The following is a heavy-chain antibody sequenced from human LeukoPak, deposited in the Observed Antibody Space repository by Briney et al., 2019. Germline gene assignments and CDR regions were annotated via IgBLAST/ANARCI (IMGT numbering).Heavy chain of an antibody. J-gene: IGHJ6*02. D-gene: IGHD6-19*01. V-gene: IGHV3-20*04. CDR2: INWNGGST. CDR3: ARAAYSSGRTGYYDVMDV. Sequence: GGSLRLSCAASGFTFDDYGMSWVRQAPGKGLEWVSGINWNGGSTGYADSVKGRFTISRDNAKNSLYLQMNSLRAEDTALYYCARAAYSSGRTGYYDVMDVWGQGTTVTVSS. CDR1: GFTFDDYG.